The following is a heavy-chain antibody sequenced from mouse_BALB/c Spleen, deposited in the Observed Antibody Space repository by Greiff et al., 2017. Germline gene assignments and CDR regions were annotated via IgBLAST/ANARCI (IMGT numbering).Heavy chain of an antibody. J-gene: IGHJ1*01. V-gene: IGHV1S29*02. CDR1: GYTFTDYN. Sequence: VQLQQSGPELVKPGASVKISCKASGYTFTDYNMHWVKQSHGKSLEWIGYIYPYNGGTGYNQKFKSKATLTVDNSSSTAYMELRSLTSEDSAVYYCARGGTMVTTGYWYFDVWGAGTTVTVSS. CDR3: ARGGTMVTTGYWYFDV. CDR2: IYPYNGGT. D-gene: IGHD2-1*01.